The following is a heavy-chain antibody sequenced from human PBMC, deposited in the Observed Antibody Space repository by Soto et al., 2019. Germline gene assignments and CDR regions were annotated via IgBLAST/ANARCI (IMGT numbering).Heavy chain of an antibody. D-gene: IGHD3-10*01. CDR1: GGSISIYY. CDR2: IYYSGST. J-gene: IGHJ6*03. V-gene: IGHV4-59*01. Sequence: SETLSLTCPVAGGSISIYYWSWIRQPPGKGLEWIGYIYYSGSTNYNPSLKSRVTISVDTSKNQFSLKLSSVTAADTAVYYCARDGSGSDNRIGRWPHYYYYMDVWGKGTTVTVSS. CDR3: ARDGSGSDNRIGRWPHYYYYMDV.